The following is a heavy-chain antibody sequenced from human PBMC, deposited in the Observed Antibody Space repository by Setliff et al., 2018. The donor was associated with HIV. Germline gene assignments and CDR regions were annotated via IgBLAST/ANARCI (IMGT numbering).Heavy chain of an antibody. J-gene: IGHJ6*02. CDR1: GYTFTSYS. CDR2: INAGDGNT. V-gene: IGHV1-3*01. Sequence: ASVKVSCKASGYTFTSYSIHWVRQAPGQRLEWMGWINAGDGNTKYSQKFQGRVTITRDTSASTAYMELSSLRSEDTAVYYCARDRKQLWLYYYYGMDVWGQGTTVTVSS. D-gene: IGHD5-18*01. CDR3: ARDRKQLWLYYYYGMDV.